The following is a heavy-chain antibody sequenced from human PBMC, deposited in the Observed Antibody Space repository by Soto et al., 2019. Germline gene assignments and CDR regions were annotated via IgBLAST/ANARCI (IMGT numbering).Heavy chain of an antibody. CDR2: TYYKSKWNN. CDR3: TGITWFRGMDV. J-gene: IGHJ6*02. CDR1: GDSVSSKTAG. Sequence: SQALSLTCAISGDSVSSKTAGRNWVSQSPSRGLEWLGRTYYKSKWNNDYALSVKSRITINPDTSKNQFSLHLYSVTPEDTAVYYCTGITWFRGMDVWGQGNPVNVS. D-gene: IGHD3-10*01. V-gene: IGHV6-1*01.